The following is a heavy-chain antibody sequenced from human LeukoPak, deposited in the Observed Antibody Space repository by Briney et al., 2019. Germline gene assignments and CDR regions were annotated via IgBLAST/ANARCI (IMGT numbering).Heavy chain of an antibody. V-gene: IGHV3-30*18. CDR2: ISYDGSNK. CDR1: GFTFSHYG. D-gene: IGHD3-10*01. Sequence: PGGSLRLSCAASGFTFSHYGMHWVRQAPGKGLEWVAVISYDGSNKYYADSVKGRFTLSRDNSKNTLYLQMTSLRAEDSAVYYCAKGKWFGELLGIDYWGQGTLVTVSS. J-gene: IGHJ4*02. CDR3: AKGKWFGELLGIDY.